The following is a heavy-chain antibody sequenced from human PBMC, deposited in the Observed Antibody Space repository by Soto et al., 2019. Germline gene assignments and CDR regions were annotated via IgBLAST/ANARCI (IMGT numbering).Heavy chain of an antibody. J-gene: IGHJ5*02. CDR3: ARDRGINWFDP. CDR2: IYYSGST. V-gene: IGHV4-59*01. D-gene: IGHD3-10*01. Sequence: ETLSLTCTVSGGSISSYYWSWIRQPPGKGLEWIGYIYYSGSTNYNPSLKNRVTISVDTSKNQFSLKLSSVTAADTAVYYCARDRGINWFDPWGQGTLVTVSS. CDR1: GGSISSYY.